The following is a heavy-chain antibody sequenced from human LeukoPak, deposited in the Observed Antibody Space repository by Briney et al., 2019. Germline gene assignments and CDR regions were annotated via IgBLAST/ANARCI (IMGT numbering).Heavy chain of an antibody. D-gene: IGHD3-22*01. Sequence: SSETLSLTCTVSGGSISSGDYYWSWIRQPPGKGLEWIGYIYYSGSTYYNPSLKSRVTISVDTSKNQFSLKLSSVTAADTAVYYCARAASYDSSGYYYGYYYYMDVWGKGTTVTVSS. J-gene: IGHJ6*03. CDR1: GGSISSGDYY. CDR2: IYYSGST. CDR3: ARAASYDSSGYYYGYYYYMDV. V-gene: IGHV4-30-4*02.